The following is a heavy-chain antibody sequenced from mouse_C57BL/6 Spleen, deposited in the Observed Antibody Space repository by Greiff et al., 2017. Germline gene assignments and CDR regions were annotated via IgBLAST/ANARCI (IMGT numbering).Heavy chain of an antibody. CDR1: GYTFTDYY. CDR2: IFPGSGST. J-gene: IGHJ2*01. Sequence: QVQLQQSGPELVKPGASVKISCKASGYTFTDYYINWVKQRPGQGLEWIGWIFPGSGSTYYNEKFKGKATLTVDKSSSTAYMLLSSLTSEDSAVYFCARRDYYGSREHEGNYFDYWGQGTTLTVSS. D-gene: IGHD1-1*01. CDR3: ARRDYYGSREHEGNYFDY. V-gene: IGHV1-75*01.